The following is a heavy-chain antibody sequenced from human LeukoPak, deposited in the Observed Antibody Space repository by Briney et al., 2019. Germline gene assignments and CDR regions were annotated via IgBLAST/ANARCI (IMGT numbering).Heavy chain of an antibody. CDR3: ARGASRSFDF. CDR1: GYTFTGYD. J-gene: IGHJ4*02. Sequence: GASVKVSCKTSGYTFTGYDINWVRQATGQGLEWMGWMNANSGNTGYAQRFQGRVTFTRDTSINTAYMELSSLRSEDTAVYYCARGASRSFDFWGQGTLVTVSS. CDR2: MNANSGNT. V-gene: IGHV1-8*01.